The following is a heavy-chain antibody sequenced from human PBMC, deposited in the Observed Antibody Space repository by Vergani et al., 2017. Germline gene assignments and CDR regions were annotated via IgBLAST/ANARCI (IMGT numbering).Heavy chain of an antibody. J-gene: IGHJ5*02. CDR3: ARDFSGGWYGWFDP. D-gene: IGHD6-19*01. CDR2: IYYSGST. V-gene: IGHV4-61*05. Sequence: QLQLPESGPGLVKPSETLSLTCTVSGGSISSSSYYWGWIRQPPGKGLEWIGYIYYSGSTNYNPSLKSRVTISVDTSKNQFSLKLSSVTAADTAVYYCARDFSGGWYGWFDPWGQGTLVTVSS. CDR1: GGSISSSSYY.